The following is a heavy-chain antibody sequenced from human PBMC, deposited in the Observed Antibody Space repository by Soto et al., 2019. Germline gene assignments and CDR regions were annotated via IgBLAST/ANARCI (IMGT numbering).Heavy chain of an antibody. CDR2: INHSGST. D-gene: IGHD6-13*01. V-gene: IGHV4-34*01. Sequence: QVQLQQWGAGLLKPSETLSLTCAVYGGSFSGYYWSWIRQPPGKGLEWIGEINHSGSTNYNPSLKSRVTISVDKSKNQFSLKLSSVTAADTAVYYCARDMILAAAGIRDYYYYYGMDVWGQGTTVTVSS. J-gene: IGHJ6*02. CDR1: GGSFSGYY. CDR3: ARDMILAAAGIRDYYYYYGMDV.